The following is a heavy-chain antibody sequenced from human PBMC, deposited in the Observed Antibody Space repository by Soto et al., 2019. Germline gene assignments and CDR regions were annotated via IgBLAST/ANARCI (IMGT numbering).Heavy chain of an antibody. CDR3: AKDLEWLRQKRRHDFDY. J-gene: IGHJ4*02. Sequence: GGSLRLSCAASGFTFSSYGMHWVRQAPGKGLEWVAVISYDGSNKYYADSVKGRFTISRDNSKNTLYLPMNSLRAEDTAVYYCAKDLEWLRQKRRHDFDYWGQGTLVTVSS. CDR2: ISYDGSNK. CDR1: GFTFSSYG. V-gene: IGHV3-30*18. D-gene: IGHD5-12*01.